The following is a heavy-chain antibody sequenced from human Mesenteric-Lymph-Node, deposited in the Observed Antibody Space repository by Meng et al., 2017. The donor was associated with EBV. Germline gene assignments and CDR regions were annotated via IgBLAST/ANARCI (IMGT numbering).Heavy chain of an antibody. CDR3: AHRQEAFDP. Sequence: QINLKESGQTIVNPPQTLTLTCTFSGFSLRTSGVGMGSSRQPQEKAMEWLELISWDNDKRYRPSLKSRLTITKDISKNQVVLTKTNMEPVDTATSFCAHRQEAFDPWGQGTLVTVSS. CDR2: ISWDNDK. V-gene: IGHV2-5*02. J-gene: IGHJ5*02. CDR1: GFSLRTSGVG.